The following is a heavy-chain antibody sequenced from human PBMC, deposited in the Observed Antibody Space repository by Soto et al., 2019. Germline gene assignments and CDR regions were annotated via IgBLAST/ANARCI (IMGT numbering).Heavy chain of an antibody. D-gene: IGHD2-2*01. J-gene: IGHJ5*02. CDR3: AKGGEGSCSRTSCLYFSDS. V-gene: IGHV3-23*01. Sequence: EVQLLDSGGGLVQPGGSLRLSCAASGFTFRTYAMSWVRQAPGKGLEWVSTISDSGKTYYANSVKGRFTISRDNSRNTLDLQMNSLRVEDTAVYYCAKGGEGSCSRTSCLYFSDSWGQGTLVTVSS. CDR2: ISDSGKT. CDR1: GFTFRTYA.